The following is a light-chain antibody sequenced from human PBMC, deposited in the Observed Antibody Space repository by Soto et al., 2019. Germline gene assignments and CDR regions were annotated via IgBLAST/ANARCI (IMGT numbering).Light chain of an antibody. V-gene: IGKV1-27*01. Sequence: DIQMTQSPSSLSASLGARVTITCRASQGIRIYLAWYQQKPGKVPKLLIYAASTLHSGVPSRFSGSGSGTDFTLTITSLQPEDVATYYCQKYNSAPYTFGQGTELEIK. CDR2: AAS. CDR3: QKYNSAPYT. CDR1: QGIRIY. J-gene: IGKJ2*01.